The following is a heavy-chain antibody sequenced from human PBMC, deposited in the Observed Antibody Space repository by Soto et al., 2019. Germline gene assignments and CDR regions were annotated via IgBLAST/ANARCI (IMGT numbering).Heavy chain of an antibody. Sequence: EVQLVESGGGAVRPGGSLRLSCAASGFTFDDYGMSWVRQAPGKGLEWVSGINWNGGSTGYADSVKGRFTISRDNAKNSVYLQMNSLRAEDTALYHCARGRNYYGSGSYQSNWFDSWGQGTLVTVSS. CDR2: INWNGGST. J-gene: IGHJ5*01. V-gene: IGHV3-20*01. D-gene: IGHD3-10*01. CDR1: GFTFDDYG. CDR3: ARGRNYYGSGSYQSNWFDS.